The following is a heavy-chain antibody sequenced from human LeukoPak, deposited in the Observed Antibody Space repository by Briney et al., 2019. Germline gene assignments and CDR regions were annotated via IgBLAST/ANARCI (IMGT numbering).Heavy chain of an antibody. D-gene: IGHD1-26*01. Sequence: PGGSLRLSCAASGFTFSLYTMNWVRQAPGKGLEWVSSITGSGNYIYYADSVKGRFTISRDNAKNSLYLQMNSLRAEDTAVYFCANWDGGSYSFDYWGQGTPVTVSS. V-gene: IGHV3-21*01. J-gene: IGHJ4*02. CDR1: GFTFSLYT. CDR2: ITGSGNYI. CDR3: ANWDGGSYSFDY.